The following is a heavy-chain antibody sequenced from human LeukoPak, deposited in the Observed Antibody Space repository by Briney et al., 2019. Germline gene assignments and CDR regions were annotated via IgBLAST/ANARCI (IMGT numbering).Heavy chain of an antibody. J-gene: IGHJ5*02. D-gene: IGHD3-10*01. CDR3: ARRPRVTMVRGVIISNWFDP. CDR1: GGSFSGYY. V-gene: IGHV4-34*01. CDR2: INHSGST. Sequence: SETLSLTCAVYGGSFSGYYWSWIRQPPGKGLEWIGEINHSGSTNYNPSLKSRVTISVDTSKNQFSLKLSSVTAADTAVYYCARRPRVTMVRGVIISNWFDPWGQGTLVTVSS.